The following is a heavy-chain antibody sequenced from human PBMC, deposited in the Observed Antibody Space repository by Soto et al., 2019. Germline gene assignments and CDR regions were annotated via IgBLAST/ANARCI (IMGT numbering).Heavy chain of an antibody. J-gene: IGHJ4*02. CDR1: GFSLTTRGMT. CDR3: TLRQDTSRGPIY. V-gene: IGHV2-5*01. CDR2: ST. D-gene: IGHD6-13*01. Sequence: SGPTLVNPTQTLTLTCTVSGFSLTTRGMTLGWIRQPPGKAPEWLALSTQYSPSLQSRLTFTEDTSKNQVVLTMTNMDPVDTATYYCTLRQDTSRGPIYWGQGIMVTVSS.